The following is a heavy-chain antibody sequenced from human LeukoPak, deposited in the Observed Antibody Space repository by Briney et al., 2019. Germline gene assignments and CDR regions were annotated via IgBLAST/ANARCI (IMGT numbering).Heavy chain of an antibody. CDR3: ARGYYYDSSGYYPNNWFDP. Sequence: SETLSLTCTVSGGSISSSSYYWGWIRQPPGKGLEWIGSIYYSGSTYYNPSLKSRVTISVDTSKNQFSLKLSSVTAADTAVYYCARGYYYDSSGYYPNNWFDPWGQGTLVTVSS. CDR1: GGSISSSSYY. J-gene: IGHJ5*02. D-gene: IGHD3-22*01. V-gene: IGHV4-39*07. CDR2: IYYSGST.